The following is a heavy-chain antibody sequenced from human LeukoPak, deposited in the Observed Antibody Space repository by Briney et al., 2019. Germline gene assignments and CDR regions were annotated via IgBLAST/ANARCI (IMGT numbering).Heavy chain of an antibody. CDR3: ARALRSGSNYFFYGMDV. V-gene: IGHV4-38-2*02. Sequence: SETLSLTCTVSGYSINSGYFWGWIRQPPGKGLEYIGTIFHSGTTYYNPSPKSRVTISLDTSTNDFSLKLSSVTAADTAVYYCARALRSGSNYFFYGMDVWGKGTTVTVSS. J-gene: IGHJ6*04. D-gene: IGHD3-10*01. CDR1: GYSINSGYF. CDR2: IFHSGTT.